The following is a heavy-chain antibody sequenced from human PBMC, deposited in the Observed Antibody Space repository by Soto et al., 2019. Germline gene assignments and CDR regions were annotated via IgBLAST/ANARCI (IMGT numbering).Heavy chain of an antibody. CDR1: GFTFSSYA. V-gene: IGHV3-23*01. CDR3: AKVGGDSSGYYYEDY. J-gene: IGHJ4*02. Sequence: GWSLRLSCAASGFTFSSYAMSWVRQAPGKGLEWVSAISGSGGSTYYADSVKGRFTISRDNSKNTLYLQMNSLRAEDTAVYYCAKVGGDSSGYYYEDYWGQGTLVTVS. CDR2: ISGSGGST. D-gene: IGHD3-22*01.